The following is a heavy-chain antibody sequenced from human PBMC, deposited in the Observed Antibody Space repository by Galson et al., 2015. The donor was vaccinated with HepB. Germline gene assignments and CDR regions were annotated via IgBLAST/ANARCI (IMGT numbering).Heavy chain of an antibody. D-gene: IGHD6-19*01. V-gene: IGHV3-11*01. CDR3: ARELYISGDAFDI. J-gene: IGHJ3*02. Sequence: SLRLSCAASGFTFSDHYMSWIRQAPGKGLEWVSYISSTSYTIYYADSVKGRFTISRDNARKTLYLQMNSLRAEDTAVYYCARELYISGDAFDIWGQGTTVTVSS. CDR1: GFTFSDHY. CDR2: ISSTSYTI.